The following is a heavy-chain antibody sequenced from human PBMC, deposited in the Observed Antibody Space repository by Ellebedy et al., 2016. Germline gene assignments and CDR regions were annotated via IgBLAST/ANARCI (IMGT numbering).Heavy chain of an antibody. D-gene: IGHD2-2*01. CDR3: ARGHGYQLLDWHDAFDI. V-gene: IGHV1-8*01. CDR1: GYTFTSYD. CDR2: MNPNSGNT. Sequence: ASVKVSXKASGYTFTSYDINWVRQATGQGLEWMGWMNPNSGNTGYAQKFQGRVTMTRNTSISTAYMELSSLRSEDTAVYFCARGHGYQLLDWHDAFDIWGQGTMVTVSS. J-gene: IGHJ3*02.